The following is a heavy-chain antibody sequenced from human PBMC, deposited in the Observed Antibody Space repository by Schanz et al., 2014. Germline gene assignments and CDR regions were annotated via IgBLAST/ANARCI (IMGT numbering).Heavy chain of an antibody. D-gene: IGHD1-26*01. J-gene: IGHJ4*02. CDR2: ISGYTGDT. V-gene: IGHV1-18*01. CDR1: GYDFHIYA. CDR3: ARDNGRIPAANSFDY. Sequence: QILLVQPGPEVKKPGASVTVSCKASGYDFHIYAYSWVRQAPGQGPEWIGWISGYTGDTKYAQKFQHRVNMTTDRTTSTVYMELRSLRFDDTAVYFCARDNGRIPAANSFDYCGQGTRXTVSS.